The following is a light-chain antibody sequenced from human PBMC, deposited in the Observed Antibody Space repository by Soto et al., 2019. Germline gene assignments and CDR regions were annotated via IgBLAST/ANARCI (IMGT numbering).Light chain of an antibody. V-gene: IGKV3-20*01. J-gene: IGKJ1*01. CDR2: GAS. CDR1: QSVSSSY. Sequence: EIVLTQSPGTLSLSPGERATPSCRASQSVSSSYLAWYQQKPGQAPRLLIYGASSRATGIPDRFSGSGSGTDFTLTISRLEPEDFAVYYCQHSGDFRWTFGLGTKVDIK. CDR3: QHSGDFRWT.